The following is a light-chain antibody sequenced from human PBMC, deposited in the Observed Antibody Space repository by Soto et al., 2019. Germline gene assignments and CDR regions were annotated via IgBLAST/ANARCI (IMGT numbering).Light chain of an antibody. CDR2: GAS. CDR1: QSVSSSY. CDR3: QQYGSSPT. Sequence: EIVLTQSPGTLSFSPGEKATPSCRANQSVSSSYLAWYQQKPGQAPRLLIYGASSRATGIPDRFSGSGSGTDFTLTISRLEPEDFAVYYCQQYGSSPTFGGGTKVDIK. V-gene: IGKV3-20*01. J-gene: IGKJ4*01.